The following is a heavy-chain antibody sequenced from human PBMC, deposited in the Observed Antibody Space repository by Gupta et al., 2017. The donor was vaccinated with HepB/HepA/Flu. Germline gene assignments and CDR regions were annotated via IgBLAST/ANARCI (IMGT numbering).Heavy chain of an antibody. Sequence: QVQLVQSGAEVKKPGSSVKVSCKASGGTFSSYAISWVRQAPGQGLEWMGGIIPIFGTANYAQKFQGRVTITADKSTSTAYMELSSLRSEDTAVYYCARDLKLELGYYYYYMDVWGKGTTVTVSS. CDR1: GGTFSSYA. V-gene: IGHV1-69*06. D-gene: IGHD1-7*01. CDR3: ARDLKLELGYYYYYMDV. J-gene: IGHJ6*03. CDR2: IIPIFGTA.